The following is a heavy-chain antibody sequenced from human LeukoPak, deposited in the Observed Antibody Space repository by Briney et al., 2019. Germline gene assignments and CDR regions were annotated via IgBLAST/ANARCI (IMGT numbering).Heavy chain of an antibody. CDR1: GFTFSDYS. CDR2: ISSGSSTI. V-gene: IGHV3-48*02. Sequence: GGSLRLSCAASGFTFSDYSMNWVRQAPGKGLEWVSYISSGSSTIHYADSVKGWFTISRDNAKNSVYLQMNSLRDEDTAVYYCARGFGGFDPWGQGTLVIVSS. CDR3: ARGFGGFDP. J-gene: IGHJ5*02. D-gene: IGHD3-16*01.